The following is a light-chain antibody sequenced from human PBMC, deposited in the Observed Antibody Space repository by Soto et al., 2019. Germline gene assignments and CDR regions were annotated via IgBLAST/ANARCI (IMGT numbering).Light chain of an antibody. Sequence: DIQLTQSPSSLSASVGDRVTITCRASQSIYNYLNWYQQKPGKAPKLLIYAASTLQSGVPSRFSGRGSGTDFTLTISGLQPEDFANYYCQQRYSTPRTLGQGTKVEI. V-gene: IGKV1-39*01. CDR1: QSIYNY. CDR3: QQRYSTPRT. CDR2: AAS. J-gene: IGKJ1*01.